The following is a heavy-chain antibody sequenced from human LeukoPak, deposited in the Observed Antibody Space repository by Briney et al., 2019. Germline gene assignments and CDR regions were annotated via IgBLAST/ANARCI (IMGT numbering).Heavy chain of an antibody. CDR3: ARGQSGYISRLIDY. J-gene: IGHJ4*02. V-gene: IGHV1-18*04. CDR1: GYTFTNYG. D-gene: IGHD5-18*01. Sequence: ASVRVSCKASGYTFTNYGIDWVRQAPGQGLEWMGWISANNFNTRYVEKLQGRVTMTTDTSTNTVYMELRSLTSDDTAVYYCARGQSGYISRLIDYWGQGTLVTVSS. CDR2: ISANNFNT.